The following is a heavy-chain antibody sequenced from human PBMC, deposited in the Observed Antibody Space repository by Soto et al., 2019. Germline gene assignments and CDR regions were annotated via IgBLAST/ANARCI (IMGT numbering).Heavy chain of an antibody. V-gene: IGHV4-59*01. CDR2: IYYSGSI. Sequence: PSETLSLTCTVCGGSISNYYWSWIRQPPGKGLEWIGYIYYSGSINYNPSLKSRVTISEDTSKNQFSLKMSSVTAADTAVYYCAREIAVAGTHYFDYWGQGTLVTVSS. CDR1: GGSISNYY. CDR3: AREIAVAGTHYFDY. D-gene: IGHD6-19*01. J-gene: IGHJ4*02.